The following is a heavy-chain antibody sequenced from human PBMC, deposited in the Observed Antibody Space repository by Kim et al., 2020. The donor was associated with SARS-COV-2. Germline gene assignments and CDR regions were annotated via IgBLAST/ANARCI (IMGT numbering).Heavy chain of an antibody. CDR1: GFTFSSYA. J-gene: IGHJ6*02. V-gene: IGHV3-23*01. Sequence: GGSLRLSCAASGFTFSSYAMSWVRQAPGKGLEWVSAISGSGGSTYYADSVKGRFTISRDNSKNTLYLQMNSLRAEDTAVYYCANFHSSSWSYYYGMDVWGQGTTVTVSS. CDR3: ANFHSSSWSYYYGMDV. D-gene: IGHD6-13*01. CDR2: ISGSGGST.